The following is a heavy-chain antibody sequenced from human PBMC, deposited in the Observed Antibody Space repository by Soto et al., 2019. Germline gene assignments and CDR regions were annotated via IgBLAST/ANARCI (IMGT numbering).Heavy chain of an antibody. Sequence: QVQLVESGGGVVQPGRSLRLSCAASGFTFSSYGMHWVRQAPGKGLEWVAVISYDGSNKYYADSVKGRFTISRDNSKNTLYLQMNRLRAEDTAVYYCAKAKYSSSWYVSEYFQHWGQGTLVTVSS. V-gene: IGHV3-30*18. J-gene: IGHJ1*01. CDR2: ISYDGSNK. D-gene: IGHD6-13*01. CDR3: AKAKYSSSWYVSEYFQH. CDR1: GFTFSSYG.